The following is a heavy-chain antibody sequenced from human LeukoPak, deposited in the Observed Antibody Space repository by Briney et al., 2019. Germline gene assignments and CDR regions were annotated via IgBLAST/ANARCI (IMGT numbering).Heavy chain of an antibody. D-gene: IGHD6-19*01. Sequence: GESLKISCRGSGYNFTNYWIAWVRQMPGKGLEWMGIINPTDSDTTYSSSFQGQVTISVDKSIRTAYLQWTSLKASDSAMYYCARHLSSAWHTGLGYWGQGTLVTVSS. CDR3: ARHLSSAWHTGLGY. CDR2: INPTDSDT. J-gene: IGHJ4*02. CDR1: GYNFTNYW. V-gene: IGHV5-51*01.